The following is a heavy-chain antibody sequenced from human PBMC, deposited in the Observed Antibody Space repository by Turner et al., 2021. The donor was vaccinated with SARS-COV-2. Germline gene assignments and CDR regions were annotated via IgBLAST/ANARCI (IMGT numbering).Heavy chain of an antibody. V-gene: IGHV1-24*01. Sequence: QVQLLQSGAEVKKPGASVKVSCQVSGYTLTELSMHWVRQAPGKGLEWMGGFDPEDGETIYAQKFQGRVTMTEDTSTDTAYMELSSLRSEDTAVYYCAAGSAVAGTPQFYSYYYGMDVWGQGTTVTVSS. J-gene: IGHJ6*02. D-gene: IGHD6-19*01. CDR2: FDPEDGET. CDR1: GYTLTELS. CDR3: AAGSAVAGTPQFYSYYYGMDV.